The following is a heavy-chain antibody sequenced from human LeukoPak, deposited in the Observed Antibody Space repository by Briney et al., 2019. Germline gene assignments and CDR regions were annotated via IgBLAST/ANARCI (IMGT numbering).Heavy chain of an antibody. D-gene: IGHD3-22*01. V-gene: IGHV3-33*06. CDR3: VKEGYDSSGYDSSFDY. CDR1: GFTFSAYG. Sequence: GGSLRLSCAASGFTFSAYGMHWVCQAPGEGLERVSVIWYDGSNKYYGDSVKGRFTISRDNSKNTLYLQMNSLRAEDTAVYYCVKEGYDSSGYDSSFDYWGQGTLVTVSS. CDR2: IWYDGSNK. J-gene: IGHJ4*02.